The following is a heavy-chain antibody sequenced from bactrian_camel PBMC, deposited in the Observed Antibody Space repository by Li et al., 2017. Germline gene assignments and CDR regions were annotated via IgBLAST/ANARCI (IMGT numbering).Heavy chain of an antibody. J-gene: IGHJ7*01. CDR2: IYAAGAGT. V-gene: IGHV3S40*01. CDR1: GSTYSSNSN. Sequence: DVQLVESGGGSVQAGGSLRLSCAASGSTYSSNSNCMGWFRQAPGKEREGVATIYAAGAGTYYADSVKGRFTISQDNAKNTVYLQMNSLKPDDTAVYYCVRVEGDILFGYGVNDWGKGTQVTVS. D-gene: IGHD5*01.